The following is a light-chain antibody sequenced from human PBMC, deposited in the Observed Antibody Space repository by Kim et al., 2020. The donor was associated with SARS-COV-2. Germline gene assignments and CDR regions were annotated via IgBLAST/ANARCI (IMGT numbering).Light chain of an antibody. CDR3: QKCDSAPWT. V-gene: IGKV1-27*01. J-gene: IGKJ1*01. CDR2: AAS. Sequence: ASLGDIVTITCRASQDLSNYLAWFQLKPGKAPKLLIYAASALQPGVPSRFSGSGSGTDFTLTVTSLQPEDVATYYCQKCDSAPWTFGQGTKVEIK. CDR1: QDLSNY.